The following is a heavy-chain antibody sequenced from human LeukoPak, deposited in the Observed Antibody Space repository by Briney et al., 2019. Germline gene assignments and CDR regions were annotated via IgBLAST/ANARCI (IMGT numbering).Heavy chain of an antibody. CDR3: ARGSGNGRYFDY. Sequence: GASVKVSCKASGYTFTGYYMHWVRQAPGQGLEWMGWINPNSGGTNYAQKLQGRVTMTRDTSISTAYMELSRLRSDDTAVYYCARGSGNGRYFDYWGQGTLVTVSS. CDR1: GYTFTGYY. D-gene: IGHD4-23*01. CDR2: INPNSGGT. V-gene: IGHV1-2*02. J-gene: IGHJ4*02.